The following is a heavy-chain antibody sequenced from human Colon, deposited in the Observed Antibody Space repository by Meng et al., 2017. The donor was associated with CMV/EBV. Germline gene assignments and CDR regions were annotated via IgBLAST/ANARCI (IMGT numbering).Heavy chain of an antibody. CDR2: IYSGGSST. J-gene: IGHJ6*02. V-gene: IGHV3-23*03. D-gene: IGHD3-3*01. CDR1: GFTFSSYA. Sequence: GGSLRLSCAASGFTFSSYAMSWVRQAPGKGLEWVSVIYSGGSSTYYADSVKGRFIISRDDSKNTLYMEMNSLRAEDTAVYYCAKGSLEWLYYGMDVWGQGTTVTVSS. CDR3: AKGSLEWLYYGMDV.